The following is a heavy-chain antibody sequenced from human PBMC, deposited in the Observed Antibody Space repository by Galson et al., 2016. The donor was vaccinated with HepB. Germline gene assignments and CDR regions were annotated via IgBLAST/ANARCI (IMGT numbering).Heavy chain of an antibody. J-gene: IGHJ4*02. V-gene: IGHV3-9*01. CDR3: AKGIGSGRSDY. D-gene: IGHD6-19*01. CDR2: LTWIGGII. Sequence: SLRLSCAASGFIFGDYAMSWVRQSPGKGLEWVSGLTWIGGIIGYADSVKGRFTISRDNARNFLFLQMNNLRSEDTALYYCAKGIGSGRSDYWGPGTLVSVSS. CDR1: GFIFGDYA.